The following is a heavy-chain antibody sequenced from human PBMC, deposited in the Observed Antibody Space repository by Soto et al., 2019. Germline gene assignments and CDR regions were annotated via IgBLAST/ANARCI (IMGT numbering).Heavy chain of an antibody. CDR3: ARLGDYGDYYFDY. D-gene: IGHD4-17*01. CDR1: GGSISSSSYY. Sequence: SETLSLTCTVSGGSISSSSYYWGWIRQPPGKGLEWIGSIYYSGSTYYNPSLKSRVTISVDTSKNQFSLKLSSVTAADTAVYYCARLGDYGDYYFDYWGQGTLVTVSS. J-gene: IGHJ4*02. CDR2: IYYSGST. V-gene: IGHV4-39*01.